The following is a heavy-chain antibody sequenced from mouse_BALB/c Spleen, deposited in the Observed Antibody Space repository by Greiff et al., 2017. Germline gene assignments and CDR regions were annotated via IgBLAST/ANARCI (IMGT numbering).Heavy chain of an antibody. CDR3: AILSYFDY. CDR1: GYTFTSYW. Sequence: VKLQQSGAELAKPGASVKMSCKASGYTFTSYWMHWVKQRPGQGLEWIGYINPSTGYTEYNQKFKDKATLTADKSSSTAYMQLSSLTSEDSAVYYCAILSYFDYWGQGTTLTVSS. J-gene: IGHJ2*01. D-gene: IGHD6-5*01. CDR2: INPSTGYT. V-gene: IGHV1-7*01.